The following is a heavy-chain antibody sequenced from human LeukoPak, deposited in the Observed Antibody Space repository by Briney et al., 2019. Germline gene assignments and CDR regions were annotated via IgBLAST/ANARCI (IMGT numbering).Heavy chain of an antibody. J-gene: IGHJ4*02. V-gene: IGHV4-34*01. CDR3: ARASRAARLYY. Sequence: PSETLSLTCAVYGGSFSGYYWSWIRQPPGKGLEWIGEINHSGSTNYNPSLKSRVTISVDTSKNQFSLKLSSVTAADTAVYYCARASRAARLYYWGQGTLVTVSS. D-gene: IGHD6-6*01. CDR2: INHSGST. CDR1: GGSFSGYY.